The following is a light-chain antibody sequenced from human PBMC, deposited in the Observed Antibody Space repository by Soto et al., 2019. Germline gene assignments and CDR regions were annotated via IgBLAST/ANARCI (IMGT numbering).Light chain of an antibody. J-gene: IGKJ3*01. CDR2: YAS. CDR3: QKCDYLPI. CDR1: HDITSY. Sequence: DIQMTQSPSSLSASVGDRVTITCQASHDITSYLNWYQHKPGKAPKLLIYYASILEAGVPSRFSGSGSGTDFTFTISSLQTEDVATDYCQKCDYLPIFGPGTTVDFK. V-gene: IGKV1-33*01.